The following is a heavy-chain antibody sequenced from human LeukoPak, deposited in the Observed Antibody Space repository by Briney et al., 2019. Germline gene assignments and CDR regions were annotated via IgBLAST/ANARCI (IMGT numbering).Heavy chain of an antibody. D-gene: IGHD2-15*01. V-gene: IGHV4-34*01. J-gene: IGHJ4*02. CDR1: GGSFSGYY. CDR2: INHSGST. CDR3: ARSVCSGGSCYLFDY. Sequence: SETLSLTCAVYGGSFSGYYWSWIRQPPGKGLEWIGEINHSGSTNYNPSLKSRVTISVDTSKNQFSLKLSSVTAADTAVYYCARSVCSGGSCYLFDYWGQGTLVTVSA.